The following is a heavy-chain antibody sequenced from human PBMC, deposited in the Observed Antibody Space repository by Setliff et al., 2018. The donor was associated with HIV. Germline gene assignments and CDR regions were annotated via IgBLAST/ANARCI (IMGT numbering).Heavy chain of an antibody. CDR1: GYTFTRYD. CDR3: ARVKVIVGATPRTYYVDV. Sequence: RASVKVSCKASGYTFTRYDINWVRQATGRGLEWMGWMNPNSGNTGYAQKFQGRVTITRNTSISTAYMELSSLRSEDTAVYYCARVKVIVGATPRTYYVDVWGKGTTVTVSS. J-gene: IGHJ6*03. CDR2: MNPNSGNT. V-gene: IGHV1-8*03. D-gene: IGHD1-26*01.